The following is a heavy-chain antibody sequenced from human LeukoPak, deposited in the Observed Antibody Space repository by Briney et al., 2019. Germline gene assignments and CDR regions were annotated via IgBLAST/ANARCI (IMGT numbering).Heavy chain of an antibody. CDR3: FSFYGKY. CDR2: INSDGRWT. Sequence: GGSLRLSCAASGNYWMHWVRQAPGKGLVWVSHINSDGRWTSYADSVKGRFTISKDNAKNTVYLQMNNLIAEDTAVYYCFSFYGKYWGRGTLVTVSS. CDR1: GNYW. V-gene: IGHV3-74*01. J-gene: IGHJ4*02. D-gene: IGHD2-2*01.